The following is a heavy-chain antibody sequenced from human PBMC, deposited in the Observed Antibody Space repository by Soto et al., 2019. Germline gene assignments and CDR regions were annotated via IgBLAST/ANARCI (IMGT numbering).Heavy chain of an antibody. D-gene: IGHD3-10*01. J-gene: IGHJ4*02. CDR3: AKAGARVRGVRGFDY. V-gene: IGHV3-30*18. CDR1: GFTFSSYG. CDR2: ISYDGSNK. Sequence: QVQLVESGGGVVQPGRSQRLSCAASGFTFSSYGMHWVRQAPGKGLEWVAVISYDGSNKYYADSVKGRFTISRDNSKNTLYLQMNSLRAEDTAVYYCAKAGARVRGVRGFDYWGQGTLVTVSS.